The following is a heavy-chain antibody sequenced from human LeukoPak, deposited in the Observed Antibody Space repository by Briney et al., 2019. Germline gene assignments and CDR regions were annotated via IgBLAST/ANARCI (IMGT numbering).Heavy chain of an antibody. J-gene: IGHJ4*02. CDR3: ARESDDYGDTNLDY. Sequence: GGSLRLXCAASGFLFSSYSMNWVRQAPGKGLEWVSSISSSSSYIYYADSMKGRFTISRDNAKNSLYLQMNSLRAEDTAVYYCARESDDYGDTNLDYWGQGTLVTVSS. V-gene: IGHV3-21*01. CDR2: ISSSSSYI. D-gene: IGHD4-17*01. CDR1: GFLFSSYS.